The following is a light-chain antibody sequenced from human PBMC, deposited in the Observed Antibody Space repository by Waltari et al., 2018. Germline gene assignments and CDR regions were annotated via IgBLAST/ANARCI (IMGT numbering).Light chain of an antibody. CDR1: SLRRYY. Sequence: SSDLTQDPSLSVALGQTVRITCQGDSLRRYYASWYHQRPGQAPILVLYGPDNRPSGIPDRVSGSTSGNTASLTITGAQAEDEADDDCHSREHCSPRLFGGGTRLTV. CDR2: GPD. V-gene: IGLV3-19*01. J-gene: IGLJ2*01. CDR3: HSREHCSPRL.